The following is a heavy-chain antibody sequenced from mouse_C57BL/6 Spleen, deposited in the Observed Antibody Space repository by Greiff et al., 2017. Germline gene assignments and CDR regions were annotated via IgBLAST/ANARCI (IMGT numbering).Heavy chain of an antibody. CDR2: INPNNGGT. CDR1: GYTFTDYN. Sequence: EVQLQQSGPELVKPGASVKIPCKASGYTFTDYNMDWVKQSHGKSLEWIGDINPNNGGTIYNQKFKGKATLTVDKSSSPAYMELRSLTSEDTAVYYCARKGDWDGFAYWGQGTLVTVSA. D-gene: IGHD4-1*01. V-gene: IGHV1-18*01. CDR3: ARKGDWDGFAY. J-gene: IGHJ3*01.